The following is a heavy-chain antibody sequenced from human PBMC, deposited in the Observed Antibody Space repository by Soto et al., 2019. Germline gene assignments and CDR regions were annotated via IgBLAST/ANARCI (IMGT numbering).Heavy chain of an antibody. J-gene: IGHJ5*02. CDR3: ARGKQRVVVRVSNWFDP. CDR1: GGSFSGYY. V-gene: IGHV4-34*01. D-gene: IGHD2-15*01. Sequence: SETLSLSCAVYGGSFSGYYWSWIRQPPGKGLEWIGEINHSGSTNYNPSLKSRVTISVDTSKNQFSLKLSSVTAADTAVYYCARGKQRVVVRVSNWFDPWGQGTLVTVSS. CDR2: INHSGST.